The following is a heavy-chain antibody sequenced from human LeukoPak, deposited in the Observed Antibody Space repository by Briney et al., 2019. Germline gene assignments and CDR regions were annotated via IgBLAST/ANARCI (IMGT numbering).Heavy chain of an antibody. Sequence: PGESLKISCKGSGYSFTSYWIGWVRQMPGKGLEWMGIIYPGDSDTRYSPSFQGQVTISADKSIGTAYLQWSSLKASDTAMYYCARQITGIAAAGTSYYYGMDVWGQGTTVTVSS. D-gene: IGHD6-13*01. CDR2: IYPGDSDT. J-gene: IGHJ6*02. V-gene: IGHV5-51*01. CDR3: ARQITGIAAAGTSYYYGMDV. CDR1: GYSFTSYW.